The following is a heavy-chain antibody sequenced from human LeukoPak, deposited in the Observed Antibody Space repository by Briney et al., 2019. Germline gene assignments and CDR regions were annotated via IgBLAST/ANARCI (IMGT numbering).Heavy chain of an antibody. J-gene: IGHJ5*02. CDR1: GGSISSSSYY. CDR3: ARDHCSSTSCGWFDP. Sequence: SETLSLTCTVSGGSISSSSYYWGWIRQPPGKGLEWIGSIYYSGSTYYNPSLKSRVTISVDTSKNQFSLKLSSVTAADTAVYYCARDHCSSTSCGWFDPWGQGTLVTVSS. V-gene: IGHV4-39*07. D-gene: IGHD2-2*01. CDR2: IYYSGST.